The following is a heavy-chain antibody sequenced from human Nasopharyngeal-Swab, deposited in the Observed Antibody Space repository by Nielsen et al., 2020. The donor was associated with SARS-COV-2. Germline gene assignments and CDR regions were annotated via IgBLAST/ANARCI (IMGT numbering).Heavy chain of an antibody. D-gene: IGHD3-22*01. Sequence: LSLTCAASGFTFSSYSMNWVRQAPGKGLEWVSSISSSSSYIYYADSVKGRFTISRDNAKNSLYLQMNSLRAEDTAVYYCARDPGFGYYYDSSGYYDYWGQGTLVTVSS. CDR3: ARDPGFGYYYDSSGYYDY. V-gene: IGHV3-21*01. CDR1: GFTFSSYS. J-gene: IGHJ4*02. CDR2: ISSSSSYI.